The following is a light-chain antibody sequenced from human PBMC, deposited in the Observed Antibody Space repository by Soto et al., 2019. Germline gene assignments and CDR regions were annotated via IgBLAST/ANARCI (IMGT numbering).Light chain of an antibody. J-gene: IGLJ1*01. CDR3: QSFDHSLSVYV. V-gene: IGLV1-40*01. CDR2: GNS. Sequence: QSVLTQPPSVSGAPGQRVTISCTGSSSNIGAGFDVHWYQQFPGTVPKLLIYGNSNRPSGVPDRFSGSKSGTSASLAITGLQAEDEADYYCQSFDHSLSVYVFGTGTKVTVL. CDR1: SSNIGAGFD.